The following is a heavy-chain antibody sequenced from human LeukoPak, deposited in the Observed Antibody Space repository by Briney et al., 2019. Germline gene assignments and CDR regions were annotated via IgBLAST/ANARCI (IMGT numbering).Heavy chain of an antibody. V-gene: IGHV1-2*02. CDR1: GYTFTGYY. CDR3: ARAIVVPAAINWFDP. CDR2: INPNSGGT. Sequence: ASVKVSCKASGYTFTGYYMHWVRQAPGQGLEWMGWINPNSGGTNYAQKFQGRVTMTRDTPISTAYMELSRLRSDDTAVYYCARAIVVPAAINWFDPWGQGTLVTVSS. D-gene: IGHD2-2*02. J-gene: IGHJ5*02.